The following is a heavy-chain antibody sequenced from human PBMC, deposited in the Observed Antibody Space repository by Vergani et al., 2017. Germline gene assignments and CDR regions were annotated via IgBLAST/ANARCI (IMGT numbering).Heavy chain of an antibody. CDR1: GYTFTSYA. D-gene: IGHD3-10*01. Sequence: QVQLVQSGAEVKKPGASVKVSCKAPGYTFTSYAMHWVRQAPGQRLEWMGWINAGNGNTKYSHKFQGRVTITRDTSASTAYVELSSLRSEDTAVYYCARGGSGSYYLFDYWGQGTLVTVSS. J-gene: IGHJ4*02. V-gene: IGHV1-3*01. CDR2: INAGNGNT. CDR3: ARGGSGSYYLFDY.